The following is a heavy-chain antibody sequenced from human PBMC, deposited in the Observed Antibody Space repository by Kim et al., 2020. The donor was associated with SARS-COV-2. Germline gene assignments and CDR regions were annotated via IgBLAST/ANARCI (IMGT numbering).Heavy chain of an antibody. Sequence: ASVKVSCKVSGYTLTELSMHWVRQAPGKGLEWMGGFDPEDGETIYAQKFQGRVTMIEDTSTDTAYMELSSLRSEDTAVYYCATLESSSSWYSVWYYWGQGTLVTVSS. J-gene: IGHJ4*02. CDR2: FDPEDGET. D-gene: IGHD6-13*01. V-gene: IGHV1-24*01. CDR3: ATLESSSSWYSVWYY. CDR1: GYTLTELS.